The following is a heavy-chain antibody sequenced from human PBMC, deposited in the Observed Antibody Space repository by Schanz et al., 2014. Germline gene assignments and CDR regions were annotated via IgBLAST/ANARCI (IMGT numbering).Heavy chain of an antibody. CDR3: AKDRQNRVNRVGYYYGMDV. CDR2: ISYHGSER. Sequence: QVQLVESGGGVVQSGRSLRLSCAASGFTFSSYGMHWVRQAPGRGREWVAVISYHGSERYYADSVKGRFTISRDNSKNALYLQMNSLRTEDTAVYYCAKDRQNRVNRVGYYYGMDVGGQGTTVTVSS. J-gene: IGHJ6*02. CDR1: GFTFSSYG. D-gene: IGHD3-16*01. V-gene: IGHV3-30*18.